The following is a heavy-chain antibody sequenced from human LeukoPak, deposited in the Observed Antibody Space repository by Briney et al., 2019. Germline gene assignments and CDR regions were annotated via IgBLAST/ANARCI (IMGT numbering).Heavy chain of an antibody. Sequence: SGTLSVTCMVPGGSISDYYWSWMRQPPGKGVEWIGYFSSSGTNNYNPSLKGRVTMSVDTSKNQFSLKLSSVTAADTAVYYCARGSNWGDYWGQGTLVTVSS. D-gene: IGHD7-27*01. CDR2: FSSSGTN. CDR3: ARGSNWGDY. CDR1: GGSISDYY. V-gene: IGHV4-4*07. J-gene: IGHJ4*02.